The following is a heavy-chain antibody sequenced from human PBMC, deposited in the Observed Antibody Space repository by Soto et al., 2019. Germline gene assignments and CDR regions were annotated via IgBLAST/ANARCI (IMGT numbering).Heavy chain of an antibody. J-gene: IGHJ3*02. V-gene: IGHV5-51*01. CDR1: GYSFTSYW. D-gene: IGHD2-2*01. CDR3: ARPRGRVVVPAGSAFDI. Sequence: PGESLKISCKGSGYSFTSYWIGWVRQMPGKGLEWMGIIYPGDSDTRYSPSFQGQVTISADKSISTAYLQWSSLKASDTAMYYCARPRGRVVVPAGSAFDIWGQGTMVTVSS. CDR2: IYPGDSDT.